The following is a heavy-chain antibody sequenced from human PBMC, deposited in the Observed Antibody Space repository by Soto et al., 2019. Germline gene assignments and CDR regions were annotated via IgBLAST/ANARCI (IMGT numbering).Heavy chain of an antibody. CDR1: GFTFSTYA. Sequence: GGSLRLSSAASGFTFSTYAMSWVRQVPGYGLEWVSSISATGGNTYYADSVKGRFTISRDNSKNTLYLQMNSLRAEDTAVYYCAKGRASYYGMDVWGQGTTVTVSS. J-gene: IGHJ6*02. CDR3: AKGRASYYGMDV. V-gene: IGHV3-23*01. CDR2: ISATGGNT.